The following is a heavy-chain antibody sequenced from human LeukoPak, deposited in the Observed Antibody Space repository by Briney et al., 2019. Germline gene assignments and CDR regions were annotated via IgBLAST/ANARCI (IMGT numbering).Heavy chain of an antibody. CDR3: ASLPITMVRGVIIDY. D-gene: IGHD3-10*01. V-gene: IGHV3-48*03. Sequence: GGSLRLSCAASGFTFSSYEMNWVRQAPGKGLEWVSYISSSGSTIYYADSVKGRFTISRANAENSLYLQMNSLRAEDTAVYYCASLPITMVRGVIIDYWGQGTLVTVSS. J-gene: IGHJ4*02. CDR1: GFTFSSYE. CDR2: ISSSGSTI.